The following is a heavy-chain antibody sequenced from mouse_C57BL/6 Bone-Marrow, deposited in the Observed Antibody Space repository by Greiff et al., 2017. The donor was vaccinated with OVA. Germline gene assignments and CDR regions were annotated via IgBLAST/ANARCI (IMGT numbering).Heavy chain of an antibody. CDR2: ISSGSSTI. CDR3: ASHDYDASAWFAY. Sequence: LVESGGGLVKPGGSLKLSCAASGFTFSDYGMHWVRQAPEKGLEWVAYISSGSSTIYYADTVKGRFTISRDNAKNTLFLQMTSLRSEDTAMYYCASHDYDASAWFAYWGQGTLVTVSA. D-gene: IGHD2-4*01. CDR1: GFTFSDYG. J-gene: IGHJ3*01. V-gene: IGHV5-17*01.